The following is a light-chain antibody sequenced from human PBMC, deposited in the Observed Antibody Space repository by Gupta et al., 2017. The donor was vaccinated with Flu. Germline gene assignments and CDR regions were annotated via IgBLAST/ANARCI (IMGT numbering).Light chain of an antibody. CDR3: QQYGGSPKT. Sequence: EIVLTQSPGTLSLSPGERATLSCRASQSVTHSHLAWYQQKPGQAPRLLIYGASSRATGVADRFRGSGSGTDFTLTISRLDPEDFAVYYCQQYGGSPKTFGQGTKVEIK. V-gene: IGKV3-20*01. J-gene: IGKJ1*01. CDR1: QSVTHSH. CDR2: GAS.